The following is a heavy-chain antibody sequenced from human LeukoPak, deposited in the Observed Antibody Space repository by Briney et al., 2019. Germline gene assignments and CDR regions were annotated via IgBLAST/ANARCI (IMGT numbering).Heavy chain of an antibody. CDR1: GFTFSSYE. D-gene: IGHD5-24*01. CDR3: AREGGRDGYKIFDY. Sequence: GGSSRLSCAASGFTFSSYEMNWVRQAPGKGLEWVSYISSSGSTIYYADSVKGRFTISRDNAKNSLYLQMNSLRAEDTAVYYCAREGGRDGYKIFDYWGQGTLVTVSS. CDR2: ISSSGSTI. J-gene: IGHJ4*02. V-gene: IGHV3-48*03.